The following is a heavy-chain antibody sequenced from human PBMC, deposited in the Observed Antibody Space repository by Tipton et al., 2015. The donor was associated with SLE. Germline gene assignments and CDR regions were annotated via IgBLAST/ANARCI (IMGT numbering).Heavy chain of an antibody. CDR3: ARGGYSSSSPDY. CDR1: GGSLSSADYY. D-gene: IGHD6-13*01. CDR2: IFYSGTT. J-gene: IGHJ4*02. Sequence: TLSLTCSVSGGSLSSADYYWSWIRQPPGKGLEWIGYIFYSGTTYYNPSLKSRVTISVDRSKNQFSLKLSSVTAADTAVYYCARGGYSSSSPDYWGQGTLVTVSS. V-gene: IGHV4-30-4*01.